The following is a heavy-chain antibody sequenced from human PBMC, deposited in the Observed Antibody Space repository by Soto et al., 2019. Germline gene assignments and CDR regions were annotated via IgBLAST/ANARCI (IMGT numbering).Heavy chain of an antibody. J-gene: IGHJ6*02. CDR3: AGGHYDYYYYGMDV. CDR2: ISYDGSNK. CDR1: GFTFSSYA. D-gene: IGHD4-17*01. V-gene: IGHV3-30-3*01. Sequence: QVQLVESGGGVVQPGRSLRLSCAASGFTFSSYAMHWVRQAPGKGLEWVAVISYDGSNKYYADSVKGRFTISRDNSKNTLYLQMNSLRAEDTAVYYYAGGHYDYYYYGMDVWGQGTTVTVSS.